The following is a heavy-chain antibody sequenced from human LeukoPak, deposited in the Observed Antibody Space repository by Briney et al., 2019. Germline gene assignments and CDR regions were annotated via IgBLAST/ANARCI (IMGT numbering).Heavy chain of an antibody. CDR2: ISSTGGTI. CDR3: SRDTVYYSDNGGPGTC. Sequence: PGGSLRLSCVASGFNFSRFSFNWVRQAPGKGLEWISYISSTGGTIYYAHFVKGRFTISRDDAQNLLYLQMNSLRAEDTAMYYCSRDTVYYSDNGGPGTCWGQGTLVTVSS. CDR1: GFNFSRFS. J-gene: IGHJ4*02. D-gene: IGHD3-22*01. V-gene: IGHV3-48*04.